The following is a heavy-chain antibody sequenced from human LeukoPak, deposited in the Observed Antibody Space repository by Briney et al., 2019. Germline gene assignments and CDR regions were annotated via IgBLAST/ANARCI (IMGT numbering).Heavy chain of an antibody. CDR2: IIPILGIA. J-gene: IGHJ4*02. CDR3: ARDRSGYYDSSGYDY. Sequence: GASVEVSCKASGGTFSSYAISWVRQAPGQGLEWMGRIIPILGIANYAQKFQGRVTITADKSTSTAYMELSSLRSEDTTVYYCARDRSGYYDSSGYDYWGQGTLVTVSS. CDR1: GGTFSSYA. D-gene: IGHD3-22*01. V-gene: IGHV1-69*04.